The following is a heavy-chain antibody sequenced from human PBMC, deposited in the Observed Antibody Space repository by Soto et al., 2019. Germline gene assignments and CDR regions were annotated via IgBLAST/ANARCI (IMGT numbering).Heavy chain of an antibody. CDR1: GYTLSNYG. V-gene: IGHV1-18*01. CDR3: ARVVPGAEDWFGP. CDR2: ISLYSDGT. J-gene: IGHJ5*02. D-gene: IGHD2-2*01. Sequence: GASVKVSFKTSGYTLSNYGITWVRQAPGQPLEWLGWISLYSDGTNYAQKFQGRVSMTTDTSTTTAYMELRSLRSDDTAVYYCARVVPGAEDWFGPWGQGTLVTVS.